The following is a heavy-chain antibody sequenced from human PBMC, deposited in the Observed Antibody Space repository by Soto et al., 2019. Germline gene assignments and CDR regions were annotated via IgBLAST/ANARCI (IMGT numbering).Heavy chain of an antibody. Sequence: GGSLRLSCAASGFTFSSYAMHWVRQAPGKGLEWVAVISYDGSNKYYADSVKGRFTISRDNSKNTLYLQMNSLRAEDTAVYYCARDFPLRFGELLYYFDYWGQGTLVTVSS. J-gene: IGHJ4*02. CDR3: ARDFPLRFGELLYYFDY. D-gene: IGHD3-10*01. CDR2: ISYDGSNK. CDR1: GFTFSSYA. V-gene: IGHV3-30-3*01.